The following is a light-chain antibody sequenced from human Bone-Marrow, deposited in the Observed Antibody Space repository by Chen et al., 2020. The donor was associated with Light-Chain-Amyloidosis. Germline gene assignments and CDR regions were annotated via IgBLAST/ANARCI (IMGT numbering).Light chain of an antibody. Sequence: DLVMTQSPLSLPVTPGEPASISCRSSQSLLQSNGYNYLDWYLQKPGQSPPLLIYLGYNRASGVPDRFSGSGSGTDFTLKISRVEAEDVGVYYCMQALQTPRAFGGGTKVEIK. CDR2: LGY. J-gene: IGKJ4*01. V-gene: IGKV2-28*01. CDR1: QSLLQSNGYNY. CDR3: MQALQTPRA.